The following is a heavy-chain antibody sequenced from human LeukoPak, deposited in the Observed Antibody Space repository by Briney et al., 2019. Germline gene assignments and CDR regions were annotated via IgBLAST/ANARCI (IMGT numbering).Heavy chain of an antibody. D-gene: IGHD3-3*01. V-gene: IGHV4-59*01. CDR1: GGSISSYY. J-gene: IGHJ2*01. Sequence: SETLSLTCTVSGGSISSYYWSWIRQPPGKGLEWNGYIYYSGSTNYNPSLKSRVTISVDTSKNQFSLKLSSVTAADTAVYYCASRIHHDSWSGYYAGYFDLWGHGTLVTVSS. CDR2: IYYSGST. CDR3: ASRIHHDSWSGYYAGYFDL.